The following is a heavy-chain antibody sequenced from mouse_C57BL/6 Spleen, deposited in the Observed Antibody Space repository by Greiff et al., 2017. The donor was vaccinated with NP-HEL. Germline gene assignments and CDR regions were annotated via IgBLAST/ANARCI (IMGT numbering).Heavy chain of an antibody. Sequence: DVHLVESGGDLVKPGGSLKLSCAASGFTFSSYGMSWVRQTPDKRLEWVATISSGGSYTYYPDSVKGRFTISRDNAKNTLYLQMSSLKSEDTAMYYCARHDRDYAMDYWGQGTSVTVSS. D-gene: IGHD3-2*01. V-gene: IGHV5-6*01. CDR1: GFTFSSYG. CDR2: ISSGGSYT. CDR3: ARHDRDYAMDY. J-gene: IGHJ4*01.